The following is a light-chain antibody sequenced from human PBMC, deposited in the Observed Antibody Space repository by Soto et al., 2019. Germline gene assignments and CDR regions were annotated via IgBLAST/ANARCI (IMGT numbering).Light chain of an antibody. J-gene: IGKJ5*01. Sequence: MMMTQSPSTLAVSPGERVILSCRTSHSVNSHVAWYQQKPGQAPRLLLYGASTRATGIPVRFSGSGFGTEFTLTISSLQSEDFAVYYCQQYKNWPLFGQGTRLEIK. CDR3: QQYKNWPL. CDR2: GAS. CDR1: HSVNSH. V-gene: IGKV3-15*01.